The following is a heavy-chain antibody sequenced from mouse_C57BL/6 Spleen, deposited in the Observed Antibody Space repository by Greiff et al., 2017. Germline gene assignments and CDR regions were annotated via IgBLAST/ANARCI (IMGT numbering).Heavy chain of an antibody. CDR3: ARKRGLDYDFAY. CDR1: GYTFTSYW. J-gene: IGHJ3*01. Sequence: VKLQESGAELVKPGASVKLSCKASGYTFTSYWMHWVKQRPGQGLEWIGMIHPNSGSTNYNEKFKSKATLTVDKSSSTAYMQLSSLTSEDSAVYYCARKRGLDYDFAYWGQGTLVTVSA. V-gene: IGHV1-64*01. CDR2: IHPNSGST. D-gene: IGHD2-4*01.